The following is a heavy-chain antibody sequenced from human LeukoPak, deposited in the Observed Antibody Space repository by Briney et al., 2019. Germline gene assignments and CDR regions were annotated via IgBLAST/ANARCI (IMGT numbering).Heavy chain of an antibody. CDR2: INHSGST. J-gene: IGHJ4*02. CDR3: ASRRGYYGSGSYFY. CDR1: GGSFSGYY. D-gene: IGHD3-10*01. V-gene: IGHV4-34*01. Sequence: SETLSLTCAVYGGSFSGYYWSWIRQPPGKGLEWIGEINHSGSTNYNPSLKSRVTISVDTSKNQFSLKLSSVTAADTAVYYCASRRGYYGSGSYFYWGQGTLATVSS.